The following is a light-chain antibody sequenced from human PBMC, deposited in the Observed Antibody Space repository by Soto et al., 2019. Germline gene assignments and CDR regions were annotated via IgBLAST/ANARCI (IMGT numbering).Light chain of an antibody. CDR1: QSISSY. CDR3: LQHDSYPRT. CDR2: AAS. V-gene: IGKV1-17*01. J-gene: IGKJ1*01. Sequence: DIQMTPSPSSLSASVGDRVTITCRASQSISSYLNWYQQKPGKAPKLLIYAASSLQSGVPSRFSGSGSGTEFTLTISSLQTEDIATYYCLQHDSYPRTFGQGTKVDIK.